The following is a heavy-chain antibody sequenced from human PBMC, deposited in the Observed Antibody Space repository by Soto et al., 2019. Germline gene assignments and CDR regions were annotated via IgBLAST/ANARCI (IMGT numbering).Heavy chain of an antibody. V-gene: IGHV3-21*01. D-gene: IGHD4-17*01. CDR3: ARDPGWPTGWFDP. J-gene: IGHJ5*02. CDR2: ISSSSSYI. Sequence: GGPLRLSCAASGFTFSSYSMNWVRQAPGKGLEWVSSISSSSSYIYYADSVKGRFTISRDNAKNSLYLQMNSLRAEDTAVYYCARDPGWPTGWFDPWGQGTLVTVSS. CDR1: GFTFSSYS.